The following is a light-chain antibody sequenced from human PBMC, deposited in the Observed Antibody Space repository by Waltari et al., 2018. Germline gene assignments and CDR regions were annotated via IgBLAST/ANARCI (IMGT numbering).Light chain of an antibody. CDR1: QSLLHSNGNTY. CDR3: VQAIAFPYS. CDR2: GGS. J-gene: IGKJ2*03. V-gene: IGKV2-40*01. Sequence: DIVMTQTPLSLPITPGEPASISCRSSQSLLHSNGNTYLHWYLQKPGQSPQLLIYGGSNRASGVPDRFSGSWSGTDFTLKISKVEAEDVGVYYCVQAIAFPYSFGQGTKVEIK.